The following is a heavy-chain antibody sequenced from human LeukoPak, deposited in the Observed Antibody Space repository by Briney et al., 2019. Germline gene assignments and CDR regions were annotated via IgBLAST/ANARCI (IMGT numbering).Heavy chain of an antibody. J-gene: IGHJ4*02. CDR2: ISYDGSNK. D-gene: IGHD4-11*01. V-gene: IGHV3-30*18. Sequence: GRSLRLSCAASGFTFSSYGMHRVRQAPGKGPEWVAVISYDGSNKYYADSVKGRFTISRDNSKNTLYLQMNSLRAEDTAVYYCAKVSGDYSIPFDYWGQGTLVTVSS. CDR3: AKVSGDYSIPFDY. CDR1: GFTFSSYG.